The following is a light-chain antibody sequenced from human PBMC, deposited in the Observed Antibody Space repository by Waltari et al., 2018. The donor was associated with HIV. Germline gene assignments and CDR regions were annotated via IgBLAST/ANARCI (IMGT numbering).Light chain of an antibody. Sequence: DIQMTQSPSSLSASVGDRVTITCQASQDINTFLTWYQHKPGKPPKLLIYDASYLETGVPSRFSGSGSGTDFTFTISGLQPEDIATYYCQQYDNLPPYTFGQGTKLEIK. J-gene: IGKJ2*01. CDR3: QQYDNLPPYT. CDR1: QDINTF. V-gene: IGKV1-33*01. CDR2: DAS.